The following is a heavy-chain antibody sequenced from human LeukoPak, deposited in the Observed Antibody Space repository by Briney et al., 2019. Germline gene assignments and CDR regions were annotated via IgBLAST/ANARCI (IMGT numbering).Heavy chain of an antibody. CDR3: VRNFDSYNAFDI. V-gene: IGHV4-31*03. CDR1: GGSISIGGYY. Sequence: PSETLSLTCTVSGGSISIGGYYWSWIRQHPGKGLEWIGYIFYNGNTYSNQSLKSRLTISADTSENQFSLKLSSATAADTAVYYCVRNFDSYNAFDIWGQGTMVTVSS. D-gene: IGHD3-22*01. CDR2: IFYNGNT. J-gene: IGHJ3*02.